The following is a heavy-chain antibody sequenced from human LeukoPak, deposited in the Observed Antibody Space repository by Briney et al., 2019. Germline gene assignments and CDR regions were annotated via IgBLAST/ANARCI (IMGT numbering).Heavy chain of an antibody. Sequence: GGSLRLSCAASGFTFSTYSVYWVRQAPGKGLEWVSYISAGSSTIYYADSVRGRFTISRDNAKNSLYLQMNSLRDEDTAVYYCARDNPIGFGQLSARDYWGQGTLVTVSS. CDR3: ARDNPIGFGQLSARDY. V-gene: IGHV3-48*02. CDR1: GFTFSTYS. CDR2: ISAGSSTI. J-gene: IGHJ4*02. D-gene: IGHD3-10*01.